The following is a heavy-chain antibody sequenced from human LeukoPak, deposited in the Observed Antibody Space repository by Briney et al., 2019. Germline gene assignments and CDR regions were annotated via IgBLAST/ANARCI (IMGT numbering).Heavy chain of an antibody. J-gene: IGHJ4*02. CDR2: IKQDGSEK. D-gene: IGHD6-13*01. Sequence: GGSLRLSCAASGFTFSSYWMSWVRQAPGKGLEWVANIKQDGSEKYYVDSVKGRFTISRDNAKNSLYLQMNSLRAEDTVVYYCARDEQQLVWYYFDYWGQGTLVTVSS. CDR1: GFTFSSYW. V-gene: IGHV3-7*05. CDR3: ARDEQQLVWYYFDY.